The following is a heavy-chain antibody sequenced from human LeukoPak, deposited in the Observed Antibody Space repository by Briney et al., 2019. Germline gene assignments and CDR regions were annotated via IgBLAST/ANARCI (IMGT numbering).Heavy chain of an antibody. CDR3: ARDPRITIFGTSDDIYYYYYMDV. V-gene: IGHV3-64*01. Sequence: GGSLRLSCAASGFTFSSYAMHWVRQAPGKGLEYVSAISSNGGSTYYANSVKGRFTISRDNSKNTLYLQMGSLRAEDMAVYYCARDPRITIFGTSDDIYYYYYMDVWGKGTTVTVSS. CDR1: GFTFSSYA. CDR2: ISSNGGST. J-gene: IGHJ6*03. D-gene: IGHD3-3*01.